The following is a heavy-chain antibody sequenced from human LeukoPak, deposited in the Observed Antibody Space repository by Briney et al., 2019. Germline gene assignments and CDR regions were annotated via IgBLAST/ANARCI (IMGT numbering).Heavy chain of an antibody. J-gene: IGHJ4*02. Sequence: PGGSLRLSCAASGLTFSSYEMNWARQAPGKGLEWVSYISSSGSTIYYADSVKGRFTISRDNAKNSLYLQMNSLRAEDTAVYYCARGWFLMYSSGRILFDYWGQGTLVTVSS. D-gene: IGHD6-25*01. CDR3: ARGWFLMYSSGRILFDY. V-gene: IGHV3-48*03. CDR2: ISSSGSTI. CDR1: GLTFSSYE.